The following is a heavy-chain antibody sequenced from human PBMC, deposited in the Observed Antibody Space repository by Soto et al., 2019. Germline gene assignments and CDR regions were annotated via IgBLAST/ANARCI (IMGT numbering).Heavy chain of an antibody. CDR2: ISANHGHT. CDR1: GYTFTSYG. Sequence: QVQLVQSGSEMKEPGASVRVSCKASGYTFTSYGFSWVRQAPGHGLEWVAWISANHGHTNSADKLQGRVTLTTDTSTSTAYMELRGLRSDDTAIYYCARDFRDSCGGATCVYFDYWGQGTLVTVSS. CDR3: ARDFRDSCGGATCVYFDY. V-gene: IGHV1-18*01. D-gene: IGHD2-21*01. J-gene: IGHJ4*02.